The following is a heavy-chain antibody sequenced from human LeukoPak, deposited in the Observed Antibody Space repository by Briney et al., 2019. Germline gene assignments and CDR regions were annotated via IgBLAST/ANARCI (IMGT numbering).Heavy chain of an antibody. D-gene: IGHD2-15*01. Sequence: PGGSLRLSCAASGFTFSSYGMHWVRQAPGKGLEWVAFIRYDGSNKYYAGSVKGRFTISRDNSKNTLYLQMNSLRAEDTAVYYCAKDLSCSGGSCYPGYFDYWGQGTLVTVSS. CDR1: GFTFSSYG. CDR2: IRYDGSNK. J-gene: IGHJ4*02. V-gene: IGHV3-30*02. CDR3: AKDLSCSGGSCYPGYFDY.